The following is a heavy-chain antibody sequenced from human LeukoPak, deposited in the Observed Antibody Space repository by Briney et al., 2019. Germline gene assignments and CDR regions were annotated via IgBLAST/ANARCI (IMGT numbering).Heavy chain of an antibody. CDR3: ARHSSRGHYYDFDS. CDR1: GGTFSSYA. V-gene: IGHV1-69*06. CDR2: IIPIFGTA. D-gene: IGHD3-22*01. Sequence: GASVKVSCKASGGTFSSYAISWVRQAPGQGLEWMGGIIPIFGTANYAQKFQGRVTITADRSTNTAYMEVSSLKFEDTAVYYCARHSSRGHYYDFDSWGQGALVTVSA. J-gene: IGHJ4*02.